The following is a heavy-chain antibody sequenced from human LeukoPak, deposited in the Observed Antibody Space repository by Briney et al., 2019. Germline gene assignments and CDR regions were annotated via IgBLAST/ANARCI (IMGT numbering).Heavy chain of an antibody. Sequence: SETLSLTCTVAGGSISSYYWSWIRHPPRKGLEWMWYIYYSGSTNYNPSLKSRVTISVDTAKNQFSLKLSSVTAADTAAYYCTRIGEMATRCYYFYMDVWGKGTTVTVSS. D-gene: IGHD5-24*01. J-gene: IGHJ6*03. CDR2: IYYSGST. CDR1: GGSISSYY. V-gene: IGHV4-59*01. CDR3: TRIGEMATRCYYFYMDV.